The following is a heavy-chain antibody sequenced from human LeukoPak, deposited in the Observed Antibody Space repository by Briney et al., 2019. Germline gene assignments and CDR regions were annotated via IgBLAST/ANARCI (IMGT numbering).Heavy chain of an antibody. CDR3: AKDKTSGIAGPFDS. J-gene: IGHJ5*01. Sequence: AGGSLRLSCAASGFTLDDYGMSWVRQAPGKGLEWVSGINWNGGSTGYADSVKGRFTISRDNAKNSLYLQMNSLRVEDTALYYCAKDKTSGIAGPFDSWGQGTLVIVSS. CDR1: GFTLDDYG. CDR2: INWNGGST. V-gene: IGHV3-20*04. D-gene: IGHD6-13*01.